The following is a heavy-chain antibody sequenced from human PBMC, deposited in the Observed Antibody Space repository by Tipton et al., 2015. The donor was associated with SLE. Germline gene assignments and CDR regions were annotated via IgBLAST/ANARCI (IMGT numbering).Heavy chain of an antibody. J-gene: IGHJ5*02. CDR3: ARTAGRRVWFVP. V-gene: IGHV3-7*05. CDR1: GFTFSSYW. CDR2: IKQDGSEK. D-gene: IGHD6-13*01. Sequence: SLRLSCAASGFTFSSYWMSWVRQAPGKGLEWVANIKQDGSEKYYMDSVKGRFTISRDNAKNSLYLQMNSLRAEDTAVYYCARTAGRRVWFVPWGQGTLVTVSS.